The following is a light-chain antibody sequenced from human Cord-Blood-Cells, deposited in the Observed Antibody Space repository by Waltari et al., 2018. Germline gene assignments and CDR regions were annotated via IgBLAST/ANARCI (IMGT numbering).Light chain of an antibody. Sequence: DIQMTPSPSSLSASVGDRVTITCQSSQDISNYLIWYQQKPGKAPKLLIYDASNLETGVPSRFSGSGSGTDFTFTISSLQPEDIATYYCQQYDNLPITFGQGTRLEIK. J-gene: IGKJ5*01. CDR2: DAS. V-gene: IGKV1-33*01. CDR1: QDISNY. CDR3: QQYDNLPIT.